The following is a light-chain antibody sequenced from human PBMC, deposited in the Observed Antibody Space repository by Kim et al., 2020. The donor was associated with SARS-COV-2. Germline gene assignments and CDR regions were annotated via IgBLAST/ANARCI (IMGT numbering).Light chain of an antibody. V-gene: IGLV2-14*03. CDR3: TSYTSSGALV. CDR2: DVN. CDR1: NRDVGGYNH. J-gene: IGLJ3*02. Sequence: QSVLTQPASVSGSPGQSITISCTGTNRDVGGYNHVSWYQHHADKAPLLIIYDVNKGAPGTSHRFSGSKSGNTASLTISGLQAEDEAHYYCTSYTSSGALVFGGGTQLTVL.